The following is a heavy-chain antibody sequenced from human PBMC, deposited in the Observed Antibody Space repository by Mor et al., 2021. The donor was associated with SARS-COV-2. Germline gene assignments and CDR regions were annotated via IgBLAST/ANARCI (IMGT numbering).Heavy chain of an antibody. J-gene: IGHJ6*02. CDR3: ARETGQLVLFGMDV. D-gene: IGHD6-6*01. V-gene: IGHV3-11*04. Sequence: VKGRFTISRDNAKNSLYLQMNSLRAEDTAVYYCARETGQLVLFGMDVWGQGTTVTVSS.